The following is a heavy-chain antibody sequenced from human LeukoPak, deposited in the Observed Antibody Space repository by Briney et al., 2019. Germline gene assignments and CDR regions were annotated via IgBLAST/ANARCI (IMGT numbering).Heavy chain of an antibody. CDR1: GYTFTSYA. V-gene: IGHV7-4-1*02. CDR3: ARGQDIVVVPAAWDWFDP. D-gene: IGHD2-2*01. Sequence: ASVKVSCNASGYTFTSYAMNWVRQAPGQGLEWMGWSNTNTGNPTYAQGFTGRFVFSLDTSVSTAYLQISSLKAEDTAVYYCARGQDIVVVPAAWDWFDPWGQGTLVTVSS. J-gene: IGHJ5*02. CDR2: SNTNTGNP.